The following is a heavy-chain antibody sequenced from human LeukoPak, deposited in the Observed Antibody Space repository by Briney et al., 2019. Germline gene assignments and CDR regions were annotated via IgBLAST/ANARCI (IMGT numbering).Heavy chain of an antibody. CDR3: ARDLTVAGTRDWYFDL. J-gene: IGHJ2*01. V-gene: IGHV4-4*02. D-gene: IGHD6-19*01. CDR1: GVPISISNW. CDR2: IYYSGST. Sequence: PSGTLSLTCAVSGVPISISNWWTWVRQPPGKGLEWIGYIYYSGSTNYNPSLKSRVTISVDTSKNQFSLKLSSVTAADTAVYYCARDLTVAGTRDWYFDLWGRGTLVTVSS.